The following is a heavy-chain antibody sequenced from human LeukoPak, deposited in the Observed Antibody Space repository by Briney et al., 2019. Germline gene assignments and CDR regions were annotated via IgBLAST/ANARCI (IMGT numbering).Heavy chain of an antibody. CDR2: IHYSGNT. CDR1: GGSISSSSYY. CDR3: ARDRRHEYYYDGSGYYPDY. J-gene: IGHJ4*02. Sequence: PSETLSLTCTVSGGSISSSSYYWGWIRQPPGKGLEWIGSIHYSGNTYYNPSLTSRVTISVDTSKNQFSLKLSSVTAADTAVYYCARDRRHEYYYDGSGYYPDYWGQGTLVTVSS. V-gene: IGHV4-39*07. D-gene: IGHD3-22*01.